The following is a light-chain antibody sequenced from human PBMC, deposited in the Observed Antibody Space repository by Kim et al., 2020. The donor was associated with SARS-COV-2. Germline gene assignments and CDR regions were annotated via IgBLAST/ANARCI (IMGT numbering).Light chain of an antibody. V-gene: IGKV1-5*01. CDR1: QSITNW. J-gene: IGKJ1*01. CDR2: DAS. CDR3: QQYKTYS. Sequence: DIQMTQSPSTLSASVGDRFTITCRASQSITNWLAWYQQKPGKAPELLIYDASSLESGVPSRFSGSGSGTEFTLTISSLQPDDFATYYCQQYKTYSFGQGTKVDIK.